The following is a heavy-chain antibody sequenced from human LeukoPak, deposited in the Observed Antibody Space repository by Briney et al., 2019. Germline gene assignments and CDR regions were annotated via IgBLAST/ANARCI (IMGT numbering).Heavy chain of an antibody. D-gene: IGHD3-16*01. Sequence: GGSLRLSCAASGFTLSSYSMNWVRQAPGKGLEWVSSISSDSIYIYYADSVKGRFTSSRDNAKNSLYLQMNSLRAEDTAVYYCARQGDDYWGHGTLVTVSS. J-gene: IGHJ4*01. V-gene: IGHV3-21*01. CDR3: ARQGDDY. CDR2: ISSDSIYI. CDR1: GFTLSSYS.